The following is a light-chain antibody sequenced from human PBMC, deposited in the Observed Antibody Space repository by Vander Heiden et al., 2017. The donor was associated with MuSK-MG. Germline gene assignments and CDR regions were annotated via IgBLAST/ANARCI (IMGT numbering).Light chain of an antibody. CDR2: KAS. CDR1: QSISSW. Sequence: DIQMTHSPSTLSASVGDRVTITCRASQSISSWLAWYQQKPGKAPKRVMYKASSLESGVPSRFSGSGSGTEFTLTISSLQHDDLATYYCQQYNSYHSFGQGTKVEIK. CDR3: QQYNSYHS. V-gene: IGKV1-5*03. J-gene: IGKJ1*01.